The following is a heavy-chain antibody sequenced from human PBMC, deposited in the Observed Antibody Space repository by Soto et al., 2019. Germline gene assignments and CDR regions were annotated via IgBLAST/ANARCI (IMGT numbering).Heavy chain of an antibody. CDR1: GGSLSSFY. Sequence: SETLSLTCTDSGGSLSSFYLGWIRRPPGKGLEWIGYIYHSGTTKYNSSLKSRVTISVDSSKNEFSLKLPSVTAADTAVYYCARVNKEEIVTVPAGNYDHWGHGSLVTVSS. V-gene: IGHV4-59*01. J-gene: IGHJ4*01. D-gene: IGHD2-2*01. CDR2: IYHSGTT. CDR3: ARVNKEEIVTVPAGNYDH.